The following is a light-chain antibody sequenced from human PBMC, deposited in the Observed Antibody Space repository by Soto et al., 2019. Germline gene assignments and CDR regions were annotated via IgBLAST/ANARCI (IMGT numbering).Light chain of an antibody. CDR2: GAS. V-gene: IGKV3-20*01. Sequence: EIVLTQSPRTLSLSPGERATLSSRASQSVSSSFLAWYQQRPGQAPRLLIFGASYRASGIPDRFSGSGSGTDFTLTISRLEPEDFAVYYCQHYGNSPPAYTFGPGTNVD. CDR3: QHYGNSPPAYT. CDR1: QSVSSSF. J-gene: IGKJ3*01.